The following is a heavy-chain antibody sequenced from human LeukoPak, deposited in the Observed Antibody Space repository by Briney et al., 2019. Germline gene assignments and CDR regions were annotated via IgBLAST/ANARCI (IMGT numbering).Heavy chain of an antibody. D-gene: IGHD2-8*01. Sequence: PGGSLRLXXAASGFSXXXXXXXXVRQAPGKXXXXXXXIKGETDGGKTDYAXPXKGRFTISRDDSKNTLNLQMNSLKTXDTAVYYCTGDIVLMVYEEFGWGQGTLVTVSS. CDR1: GFSXXXXX. CDR2: IKGETDGGKT. J-gene: IGHJ4*02. V-gene: IGHV3-15*01. CDR3: TGDIVLMVYEEFG.